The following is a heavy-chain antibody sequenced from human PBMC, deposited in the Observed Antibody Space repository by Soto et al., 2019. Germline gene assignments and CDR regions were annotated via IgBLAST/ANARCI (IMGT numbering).Heavy chain of an antibody. CDR1: GFTFSSYA. Sequence: GGSLRLSCAASGFTFSSYAMSWVRQAPGKGLEWVSVISGSGGGTYSADSVKGRFTISRDNSKNTLYLQMNSLRSEDTAVYYCAKLRDTSGFDAFDIWGQGTMVTVSS. D-gene: IGHD3-22*01. CDR2: ISGSGGGT. V-gene: IGHV3-23*01. CDR3: AKLRDTSGFDAFDI. J-gene: IGHJ3*02.